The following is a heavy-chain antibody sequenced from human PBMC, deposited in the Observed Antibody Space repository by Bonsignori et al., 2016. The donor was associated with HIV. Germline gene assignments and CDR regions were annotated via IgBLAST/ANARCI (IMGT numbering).Heavy chain of an antibody. J-gene: IGHJ4*02. CDR3: ARRRGDGRGYHYFDY. CDR2: TFYXGPT. V-gene: IGHV4-39*01. CDR1: GGSIITTTDS. Sequence: QLQLQESGPGLVRPSETVSLTCTVSGGSIITTTDSWAWVRQPPGKGPEWIVTTFYXGPTHYEPSLESRVTTSLDTSKNQFSLNLRFATAADTAVYYCARRRGDGRGYHYFDYWGRGNPGQRLL. D-gene: IGHD3-22*01.